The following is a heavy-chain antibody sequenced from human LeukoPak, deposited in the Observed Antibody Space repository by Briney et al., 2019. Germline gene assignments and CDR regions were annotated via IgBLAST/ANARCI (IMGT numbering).Heavy chain of an antibody. J-gene: IGHJ3*02. CDR1: GFTFSSYA. CDR2: ISYDGSNK. V-gene: IGHV3-30-3*01. CDR3: ATGETYYYDSSGAFDI. D-gene: IGHD3-22*01. Sequence: PGRSLRLSCAASGFTFSSYAMHWVRQAPGKGLEWVAVISYDGSNKYYADSVKGRFTISRDNSKNTLYLQMNSLRAEDTAVYYCATGETYYYDSSGAFDIWGQGTMVTVSS.